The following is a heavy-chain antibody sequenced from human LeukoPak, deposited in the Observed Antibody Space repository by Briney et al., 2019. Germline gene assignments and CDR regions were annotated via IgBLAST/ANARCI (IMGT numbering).Heavy chain of an antibody. J-gene: IGHJ4*02. Sequence: GALRLSCAASGFTFSGSTVHWVRQASGRGLEWVGHIRPKANNYATAYAASVKGRFAISRDDSKNTAYLQLNSLKTEDTAVYYCSRHEALPGDYWGQRTLVTVSS. D-gene: IGHD2-21*02. CDR3: SRHEALPGDY. CDR1: GFTFSGST. V-gene: IGHV3-73*01. CDR2: IRPKANNYAT.